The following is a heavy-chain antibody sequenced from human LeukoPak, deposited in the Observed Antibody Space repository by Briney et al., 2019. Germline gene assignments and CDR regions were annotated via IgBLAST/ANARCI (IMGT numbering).Heavy chain of an antibody. D-gene: IGHD2-21*02. CDR1: GFTFSDYW. Sequence: GGSLRLSCAASGFTFSDYWMHWVRHTPEKGLMWVSKVNSDGSAPQYAESVKGRFTISRDNSKNTLYLQMNSLRAEDTAEYYCARDSEGDLFDYWGQGTLVTVSS. V-gene: IGHV3-74*03. CDR3: ARDSEGDLFDY. J-gene: IGHJ4*02. CDR2: VNSDGSAP.